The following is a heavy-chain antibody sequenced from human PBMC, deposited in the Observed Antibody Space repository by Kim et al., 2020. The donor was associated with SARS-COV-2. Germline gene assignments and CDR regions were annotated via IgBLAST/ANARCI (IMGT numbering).Heavy chain of an antibody. CDR3: ARQSMVATLGY. CDR2: T. D-gene: IGHD5-12*01. Sequence: TRYSPSFQGQVTISADKSISTAYLQWSSLKASDTAMYYCARQSMVATLGYWGQGTLVTVSS. J-gene: IGHJ4*02. V-gene: IGHV5-51*01.